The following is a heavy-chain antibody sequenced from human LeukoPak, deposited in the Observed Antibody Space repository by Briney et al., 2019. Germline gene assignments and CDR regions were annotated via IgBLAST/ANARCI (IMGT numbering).Heavy chain of an antibody. Sequence: GGSLRLSCVASGFTLRNTWMAWVRQAPGKGLEWVANINQDASMKHYVDSVKGRFTISRDNAKNSLYLQMNSLRAEDTAVYYCARDQSGNLDYWGQGTLVTVSA. CDR3: ARDQSGNLDY. J-gene: IGHJ4*02. CDR2: INQDASMK. V-gene: IGHV3-7*01. CDR1: GFTLRNTW. D-gene: IGHD1-26*01.